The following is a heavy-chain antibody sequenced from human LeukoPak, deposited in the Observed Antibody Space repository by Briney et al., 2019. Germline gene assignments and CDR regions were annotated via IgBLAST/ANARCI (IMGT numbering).Heavy chain of an antibody. CDR2: INPSGGST. D-gene: IGHD2/OR15-2a*01. CDR1: GYTFTSYY. J-gene: IGHJ5*02. Sequence: ASVKVSCKASGYTFTSYYMHWVRQAPGQGLEWMGIINPSGGSTSYAQKFQGRVTMTRDMSTSTVYMELSSLRSEDTAVYYCAKVGYCNTVTCYGWFDPWGQGTLVTVSS. V-gene: IGHV1-46*01. CDR3: AKVGYCNTVTCYGWFDP.